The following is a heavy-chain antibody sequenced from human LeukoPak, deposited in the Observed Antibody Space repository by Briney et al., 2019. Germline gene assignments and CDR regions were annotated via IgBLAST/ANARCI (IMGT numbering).Heavy chain of an antibody. J-gene: IGHJ4*02. V-gene: IGHV3-11*04. D-gene: IGHD3-22*01. CDR2: ISSSGSTI. CDR1: GFTFDDYG. Sequence: GGSLRLSCAASGFTFDDYGMSWVRQAPGKGLEWVSYISSSGSTIYYADSVKGRFTISRDNAKNSLYLQMNSLRAEDTAVYYCARDNYYDSSGYLGYWGQGTLVTVSS. CDR3: ARDNYYDSSGYLGY.